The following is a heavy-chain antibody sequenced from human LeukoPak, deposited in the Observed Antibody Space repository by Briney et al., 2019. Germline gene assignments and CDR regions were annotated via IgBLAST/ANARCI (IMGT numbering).Heavy chain of an antibody. CDR3: ARGILTGYYRAFDY. J-gene: IGHJ4*02. D-gene: IGHD3-9*01. CDR2: ISSSSIYI. V-gene: IGHV3-21*01. CDR1: GFIFSIYS. Sequence: GGSLRLSCAASGFIFSIYSMNWVRQAPGKGLEWVSSISSSSIYIYYADSVKGRFTISRDNAKNSLYLQMNSLRAEDTAVYYCARGILTGYYRAFDYWGQGTLVTVSS.